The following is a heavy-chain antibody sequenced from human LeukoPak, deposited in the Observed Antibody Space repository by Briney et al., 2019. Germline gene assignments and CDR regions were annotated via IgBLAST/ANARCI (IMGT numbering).Heavy chain of an antibody. CDR1: GFTFSSYA. V-gene: IGHV3-30-3*01. CDR2: ISYDGSNK. Sequence: PGGSLRLSCAASGFTFSSYAMHWVRQAPGKGLEWVAVISYDGSNKYYADSVKGRFTISRDNSKNTLYLQMNSLRAEDTAVYYCAKDRRATGGLTSYYDSSGPGDFQHWGQGTLVTVSS. CDR3: AKDRRATGGLTSYYDSSGPGDFQH. J-gene: IGHJ1*01. D-gene: IGHD3-22*01.